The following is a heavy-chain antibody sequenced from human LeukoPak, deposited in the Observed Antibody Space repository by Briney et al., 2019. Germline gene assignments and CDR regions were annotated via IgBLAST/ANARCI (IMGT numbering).Heavy chain of an antibody. CDR2: ISGGSSFT. CDR1: GFFFSIFS. CDR3: AELGITMIGGV. V-gene: IGHV3-21*01. Sequence: GGSLRLSCAASGFFFSIFSMNWVRQAPGEGLEWVLYISGGSSFTYYVDALKGRFTIYRDNAKNSLYLQMNSLRAGDTAVYYCAELGITMIGGVWGKGTTVTISS. D-gene: IGHD3-10*02. J-gene: IGHJ6*04.